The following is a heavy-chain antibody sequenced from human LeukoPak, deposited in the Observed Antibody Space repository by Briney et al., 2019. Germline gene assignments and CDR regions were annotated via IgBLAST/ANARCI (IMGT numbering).Heavy chain of an antibody. Sequence: SETLSLTCAVYGGSFSGYYWSWIRQPPGKGLEWIGEINHSGSTNYNPSLKSRVTISVDTSKNQFSLKLSSVTAADTAVYYCARRGRGGYYIYYFDYWGQGTLVTVSS. J-gene: IGHJ4*02. CDR3: ARRGRGGYYIYYFDY. CDR1: GGSFSGYY. CDR2: INHSGST. V-gene: IGHV4-34*01. D-gene: IGHD3-10*01.